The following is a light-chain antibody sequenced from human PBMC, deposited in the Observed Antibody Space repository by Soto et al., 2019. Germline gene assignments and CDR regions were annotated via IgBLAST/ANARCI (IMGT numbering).Light chain of an antibody. V-gene: IGKV1-5*01. J-gene: IGKJ2*01. CDR1: QNISVW. Sequence: DIQMTQSPSTLAASVGDGVTITCRASQNISVWLAWYQQRPGKAPKFLIYDSSNLETGVYSRFSGSGSGTEFTLTIRSLQPDDFATYYCQQYDSSSPTFGQGTKLEIK. CDR3: QQYDSSSPT. CDR2: DSS.